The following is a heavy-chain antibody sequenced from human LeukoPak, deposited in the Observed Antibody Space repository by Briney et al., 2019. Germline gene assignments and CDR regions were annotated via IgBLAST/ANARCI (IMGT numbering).Heavy chain of an antibody. D-gene: IGHD3-10*01. V-gene: IGHV3-30*02. CDR2: IRYDGSNK. J-gene: IGHJ6*03. CDR1: GFTFSSYG. Sequence: GGSLRLSCAASGFTFSSYGMHWVRQAPGKGLEWVAFIRYDGSNKYYADSVKGRFTISRDNSKNTLYLQMNSLRAEDTVVYYCAKDRRSELLWFGELLGYYYYMDVWGKGTTVTVSS. CDR3: AKDRRSELLWFGELLGYYYYMDV.